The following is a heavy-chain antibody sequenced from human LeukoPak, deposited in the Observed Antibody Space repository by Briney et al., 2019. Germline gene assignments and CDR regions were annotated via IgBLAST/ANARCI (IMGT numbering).Heavy chain of an antibody. CDR2: VSGNGGTT. D-gene: IGHD3-10*01. Sequence: PGGSLRLSCAASGFTFIKYAMSWVRQAPGKGLEWVSSVSGNGGTTYYADSVKGRFTISRDNSKNTVYLQMNSLRAEDTAVYYCAKGTMVRGYPSYYFDYWGQGTLVTVSS. J-gene: IGHJ4*02. CDR3: AKGTMVRGYPSYYFDY. V-gene: IGHV3-23*01. CDR1: GFTFIKYA.